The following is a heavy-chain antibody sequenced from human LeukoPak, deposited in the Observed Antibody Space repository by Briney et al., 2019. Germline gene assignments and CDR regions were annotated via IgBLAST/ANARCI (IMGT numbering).Heavy chain of an antibody. V-gene: IGHV4-34*01. CDR1: GGSISSYY. CDR2: INHSGST. Sequence: SETLSLTCTVSGGSISSYYWSWIRQPPGKGLEWIGEINHSGSTNYNPSLKSRVTISVDTSKNQFSLKLSSVTAADTAVYYCARGRGRGQWLVRRSPFDYWGQGTLVTVSS. CDR3: ARGRGRGQWLVRRSPFDY. D-gene: IGHD6-19*01. J-gene: IGHJ4*02.